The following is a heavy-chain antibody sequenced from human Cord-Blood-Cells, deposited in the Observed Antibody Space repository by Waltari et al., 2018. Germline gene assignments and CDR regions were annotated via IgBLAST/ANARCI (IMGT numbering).Heavy chain of an antibody. CDR1: GFTVSSNY. J-gene: IGHJ6*02. CDR2: IYSGGST. V-gene: IGHV3-66*01. CDR3: ARDRYYYYGMDI. Sequence: EVQLVESGGGLVQPGGSLRLSCAASGFTVSSNYMSWVRQAPGKGLEWVSVIYSGGSTYYADSVKGRFTISRDNSKNTLYLQMNSLRAEDTAVYYCARDRYYYYGMDIWGQGTTVTVSS.